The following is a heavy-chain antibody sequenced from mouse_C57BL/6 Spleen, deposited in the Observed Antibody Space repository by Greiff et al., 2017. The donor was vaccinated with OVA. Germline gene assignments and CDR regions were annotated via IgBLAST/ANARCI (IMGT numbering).Heavy chain of an antibody. CDR1: GYTFTSYW. CDR3: TREDDFITTVVD. CDR2: INPSNGGT. V-gene: IGHV1-53*01. Sequence: VQLQQPGTELVKPGASVKLSCKASGYTFTSYWMHWVKQRPGQGLEWIGNINPSNGGTNYNEKFKSKATLTVDKSSSTAYKQLSRLTSDDAAVYYCTREDDFITTVVDWGQGTSVTVSS. D-gene: IGHD1-1*01. J-gene: IGHJ4*01.